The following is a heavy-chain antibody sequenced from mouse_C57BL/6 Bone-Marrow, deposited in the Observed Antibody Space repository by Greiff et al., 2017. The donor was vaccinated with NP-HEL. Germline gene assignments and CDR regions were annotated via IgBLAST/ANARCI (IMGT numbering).Heavy chain of an antibody. CDR2: ISSGGSYT. V-gene: IGHV5-6*01. CDR1: GFTFSSYG. D-gene: IGHD1-2*01. CDR3: ARRTTAYYFDY. Sequence: EVQRVESGGDLVKPGGSLKLSCAASGFTFSSYGMSWVRQTPDKRLEWVATISSGGSYTYYPDSVKGRFTISRDNAKNTLYLQMSSLKSEDTAMYYCARRTTAYYFDYWGQGTTLTVSS. J-gene: IGHJ2*01.